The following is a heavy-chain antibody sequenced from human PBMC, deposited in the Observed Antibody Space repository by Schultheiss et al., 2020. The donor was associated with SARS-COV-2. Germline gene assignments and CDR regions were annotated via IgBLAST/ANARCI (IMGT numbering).Heavy chain of an antibody. CDR2: ISYDGSNK. V-gene: IGHV3-30-3*01. Sequence: GGSLRLSCAASGFTFSSYAMHWVRQAPGKGLEWVAVISYDGSNKYYADSVKGRFTISRDNSKNTLYLQMNSLRAEDTAVYYCAKSDRWDYGSGSYHETAYYYYGMDVWGQGTTVTVSS. CDR1: GFTFSSYA. D-gene: IGHD3-10*01. J-gene: IGHJ6*02. CDR3: AKSDRWDYGSGSYHETAYYYYGMDV.